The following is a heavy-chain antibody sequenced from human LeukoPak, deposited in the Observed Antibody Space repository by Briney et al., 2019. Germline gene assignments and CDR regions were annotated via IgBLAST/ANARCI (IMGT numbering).Heavy chain of an antibody. J-gene: IGHJ4*02. CDR2: IKSSTDDGTT. CDR3: TTVLIGYCSSSSCYAGDF. CDR1: GFTFTNAW. Sequence: GGSLRLSCVATGFTFTNAWMSWLRQAAGKGLDWVGRIKSSTDDGTTDYAAPVKGRFTISRDDSKATVYLQMNSLNTEDTAVYYCTTVLIGYCSSSSCYAGDFWGQGALVIVSS. V-gene: IGHV3-15*01. D-gene: IGHD2-2*01.